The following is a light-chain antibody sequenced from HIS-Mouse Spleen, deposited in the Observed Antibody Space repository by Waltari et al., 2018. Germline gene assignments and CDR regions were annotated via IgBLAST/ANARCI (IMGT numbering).Light chain of an antibody. CDR2: GAS. V-gene: IGKV3-20*01. CDR1: QSVSSSY. J-gene: IGKJ4*01. Sequence: EIVLTQSPGTLSLSPGERATLSCRASQSVSSSYLAWYQQKPGQAPRLLIYGASSRATGIPDRFSGSVSGTDFTLTISRLEPEDFAVYYCQQYGSSSALTFGGGTKVEIK. CDR3: QQYGSSSALT.